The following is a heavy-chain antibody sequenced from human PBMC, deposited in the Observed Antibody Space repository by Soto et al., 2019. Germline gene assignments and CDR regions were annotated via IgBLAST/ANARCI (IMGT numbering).Heavy chain of an antibody. Sequence: PGGSLRLSCAASGFTFDDYAMHWVRQAPGMGLEWVSLISWDGGSTYYADSVKGRFTISRDNSKNSLYLQMNSLRAEDTAFYYCAKDYYYGAGSYYTQYYYYGMDVWGQGTTVTVSS. CDR2: ISWDGGST. J-gene: IGHJ6*02. V-gene: IGHV3-43D*04. CDR3: AKDYYYGAGSYYTQYYYYGMDV. D-gene: IGHD3-10*01. CDR1: GFTFDDYA.